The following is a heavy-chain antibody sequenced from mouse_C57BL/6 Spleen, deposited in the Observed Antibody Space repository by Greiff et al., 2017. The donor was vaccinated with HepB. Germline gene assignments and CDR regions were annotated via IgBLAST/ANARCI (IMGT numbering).Heavy chain of an antibody. V-gene: IGHV14-4*01. CDR3: TTSSSGYDY. J-gene: IGHJ2*01. CDR2: IDPENGDT. D-gene: IGHD3-2*02. Sequence: VQLQQSGAELVRPGASVKLSCTASGFNIKDDYMHWVKQRPEQGLEWIGWIDPENGDTEYASKFQGKATITAYTSSNTAYLQLSSLTSEDTDVYYRTTSSSGYDYWGQGTTLTVSS. CDR1: GFNIKDDY.